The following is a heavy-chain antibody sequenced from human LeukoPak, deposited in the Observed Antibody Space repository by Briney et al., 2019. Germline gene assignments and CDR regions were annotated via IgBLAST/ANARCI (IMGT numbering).Heavy chain of an antibody. CDR1: GFTFSRYW. J-gene: IGHJ4*02. Sequence: PGGSLRLSCAASGFTFSRYWMSWVRQAPGKGLEWVANINQDGREKYYVDSVKGRFTISRDNAKKTLYLEMNSLRMEDTAIYYCATSRVFDYWGQGTLVTVSS. CDR3: ATSRVFDY. V-gene: IGHV3-7*01. CDR2: INQDGREK.